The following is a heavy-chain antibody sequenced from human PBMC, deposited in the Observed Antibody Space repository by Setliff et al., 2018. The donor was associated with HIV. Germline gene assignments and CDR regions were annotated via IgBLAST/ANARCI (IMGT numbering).Heavy chain of an antibody. V-gene: IGHV5-51*01. Sequence: GESLKISCKGSGYSFTNYRIDWVRQMPGKGLEWMGSIDPGDSDTIYSPSFQGHITISADKSISTAYLRWSSLKASDSAIYYCATSDYGGNSGHFQHWGQGTLVTVSS. CDR3: ATSDYGGNSGHFQH. D-gene: IGHD4-17*01. CDR2: IDPGDSDT. CDR1: GYSFTNYR. J-gene: IGHJ1*01.